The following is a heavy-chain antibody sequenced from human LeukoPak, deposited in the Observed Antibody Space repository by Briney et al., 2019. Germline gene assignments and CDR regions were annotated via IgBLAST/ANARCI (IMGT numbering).Heavy chain of an antibody. J-gene: IGHJ4*02. CDR1: GFPFRDYW. D-gene: IGHD6-19*01. CDR3: ARDMWLPDY. CDR2: INTDGHRT. Sequence: GGSLRLPCAVSGFPFRDYWMHWGRQAPGKGLLWVSRINTDGHRTDYADSVKGRFAIYRDNDKNTLYLQMHSLRVEATAVSYCARDMWLPDYWGQGTLVTVSS. V-gene: IGHV3-74*01.